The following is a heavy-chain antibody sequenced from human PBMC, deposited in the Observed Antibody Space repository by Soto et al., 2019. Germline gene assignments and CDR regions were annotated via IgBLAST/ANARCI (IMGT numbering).Heavy chain of an antibody. D-gene: IGHD2-15*01. Sequence: NPSETLSLTCAVSGGSISSGGYSWSWIRQPPGKGLEWIGYIYHSGSTYYNPSLKSRVTISVDRSKNQFSLKLSSVTAADTAVYYCARGYCSGGSCYRSWFDPWGQGTLVTVSS. V-gene: IGHV4-30-2*01. CDR1: GGSISSGGYS. CDR3: ARGYCSGGSCYRSWFDP. J-gene: IGHJ5*02. CDR2: IYHSGST.